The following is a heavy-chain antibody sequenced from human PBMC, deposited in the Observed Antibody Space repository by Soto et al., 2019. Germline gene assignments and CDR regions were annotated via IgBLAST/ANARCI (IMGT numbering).Heavy chain of an antibody. CDR1: GGSFSGYY. CDR2: INHSGST. Sequence: KASETLSLTCAVYGGSFSGYYWSWIRQPPGKGLEWIGEINHSGSTNYNPSLKSRVTISVDTSKTQFSLKLSSVTAADTAVYYCARMYVSVFRYFDYWGQGTLVTVSS. J-gene: IGHJ4*02. CDR3: ARMYVSVFRYFDY. D-gene: IGHD2-8*01. V-gene: IGHV4-34*01.